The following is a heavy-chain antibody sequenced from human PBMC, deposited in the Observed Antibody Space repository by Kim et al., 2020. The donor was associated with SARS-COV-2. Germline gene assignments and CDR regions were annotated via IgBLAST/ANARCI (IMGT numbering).Heavy chain of an antibody. J-gene: IGHJ4*02. CDR1: GFIFNTYG. CDR3: AKSFSGSYFGYDY. Sequence: GGSLRLSCAASGFIFNTYGMHWVRQAPGKGLEWVAVISYDGSHKYYEDSVKGRFTISRDNSKNTLYLQMNSLRIEDTAVYYCAKSFSGSYFGYDYWGQGTLGTVS. D-gene: IGHD1-26*01. CDR2: ISYDGSHK. V-gene: IGHV3-30*18.